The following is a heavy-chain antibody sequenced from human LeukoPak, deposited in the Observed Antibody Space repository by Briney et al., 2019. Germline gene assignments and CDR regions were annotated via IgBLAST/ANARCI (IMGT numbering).Heavy chain of an antibody. CDR2: INGDGGST. Sequence: GGSLRLSCAASGITFRRYAMSWVRQARGKGLEWVSAINGDGGSTYYADSVKGRFTISRDNSNNTLFLQMNSLRVEDTAVYYCAKWGAQSGSYRVVDCWGRGTLVTASS. D-gene: IGHD3-10*01. CDR1: GITFRRYA. J-gene: IGHJ4*02. V-gene: IGHV3-23*01. CDR3: AKWGAQSGSYRVVDC.